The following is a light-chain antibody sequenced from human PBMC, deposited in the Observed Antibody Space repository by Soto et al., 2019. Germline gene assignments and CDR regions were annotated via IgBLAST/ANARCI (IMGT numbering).Light chain of an antibody. Sequence: DIVMTQSPDSLAVSPGERVTFSCRASQGVSSYLAWYQQKPGQAPRLPXYGASTRATGIPARFSGSGSGTEFTLTISSLQYEDFAVYYCQQYNNWPPWTFGQGTKV. J-gene: IGKJ1*01. V-gene: IGKV3-15*01. CDR3: QQYNNWPPWT. CDR1: QGVSSY. CDR2: GAS.